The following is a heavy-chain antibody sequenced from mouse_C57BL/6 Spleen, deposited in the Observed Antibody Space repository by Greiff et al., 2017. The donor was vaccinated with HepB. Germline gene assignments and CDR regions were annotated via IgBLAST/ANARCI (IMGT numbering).Heavy chain of an antibody. CDR1: GYTFTSYW. V-gene: IGHV1-52*01. J-gene: IGHJ1*03. CDR2: IDPSDSET. CDR3: ARRGLYYDYDGGYFDV. Sequence: VKLQQPGAELVRPGSSVKLSCKASGYTFTSYWMHWVKQRPIQGLEWIGNIDPSDSETHYNQKFKDKATLTVDKSSSTAYMQLSSLTSEDSAVYYCARRGLYYDYDGGYFDVWGTGTTVTVSS. D-gene: IGHD2-4*01.